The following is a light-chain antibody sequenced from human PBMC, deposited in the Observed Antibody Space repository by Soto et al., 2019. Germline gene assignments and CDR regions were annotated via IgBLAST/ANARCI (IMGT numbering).Light chain of an antibody. J-gene: IGLJ2*01. CDR3: CSYEDIHVV. CDR1: SSAVGGYNY. V-gene: IGLV2-11*01. CDR2: DVN. Sequence: QSALTQPRSVSGSHGQSVTIPGTGPSSAVGGYNYVSWYRQHPGKSPKLIIYDVNRRPSGVPDRFSGSKSGNTASLTISGLHADDEADYYCCSYEDIHVVFGGGTKQTVL.